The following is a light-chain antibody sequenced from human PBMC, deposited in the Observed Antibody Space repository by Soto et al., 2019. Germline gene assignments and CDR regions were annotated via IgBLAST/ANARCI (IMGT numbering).Light chain of an antibody. CDR1: ASNIGGNP. CDR2: VND. CDR3: AVWDDSLHARV. V-gene: IGLV1-44*01. J-gene: IGLJ3*02. Sequence: QSVLTQPPSASGTPGQRVTISCSGSASNIGGNPVNWFQQLPGTAPTLLIYVNDQRPSGVRDRFSGSKSGTSASLAISGLQSEDEADYYCAVWDDSLHARVFGGGTKLTVL.